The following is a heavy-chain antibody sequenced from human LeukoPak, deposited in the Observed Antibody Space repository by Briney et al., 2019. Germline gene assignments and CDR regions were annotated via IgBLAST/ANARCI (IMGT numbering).Heavy chain of an antibody. V-gene: IGHV3-48*04. J-gene: IGHJ4*02. D-gene: IGHD3-10*01. CDR3: ASIWFGEQGLREHFDY. CDR2: ISSSSSTI. CDR1: GFTFSSYS. Sequence: GGSLRLSCAASGFTFSSYSMNWVRQAPGKGLEWVSYISSSSSTIYYADSVKGRFTISRDNAKNSLYLQMNSLRAEDTAVYYCASIWFGEQGLREHFDYWGQGTLVTVSS.